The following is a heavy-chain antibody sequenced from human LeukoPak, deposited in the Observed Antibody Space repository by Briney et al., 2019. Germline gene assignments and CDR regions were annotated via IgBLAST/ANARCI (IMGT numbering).Heavy chain of an antibody. V-gene: IGHV3-74*01. J-gene: IGHJ4*02. D-gene: IGHD6-6*01. CDR2: IDNGGTTT. Sequence: GGSLRLSCVASGFSFSTYWMHWVRQAPGKGLVWVSRIDNGGTTTLYADSVRGRFTISRDNAKNTLYLQTNSLRAEDTAIYFCARVRSDYSSSSPPDYWGQGTPVTVSS. CDR3: ARVRSDYSSSSPPDY. CDR1: GFSFSTYW.